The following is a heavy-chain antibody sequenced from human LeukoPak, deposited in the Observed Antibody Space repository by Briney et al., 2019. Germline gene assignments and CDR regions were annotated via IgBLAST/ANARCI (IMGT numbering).Heavy chain of an antibody. V-gene: IGHV3-48*01. Sequence: GGSLRLSCAASGFTFSTYSMNWVRQAPGKGLEWVSYLSSSTSTIYYADSVKGRFTISRDNAKNSLYLQMNSLRAEDTAVYYCARSEWELPQYYYYYYGMDVWGQGTTVTVSS. D-gene: IGHD1-26*01. CDR3: ARSEWELPQYYYYYYGMDV. CDR2: LSSSTSTI. J-gene: IGHJ6*02. CDR1: GFTFSTYS.